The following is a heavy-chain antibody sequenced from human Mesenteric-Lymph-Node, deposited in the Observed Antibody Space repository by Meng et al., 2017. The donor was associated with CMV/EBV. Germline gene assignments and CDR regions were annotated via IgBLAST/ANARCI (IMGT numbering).Heavy chain of an antibody. D-gene: IGHD3-22*01. V-gene: IGHV1-18*01. Sequence: ASVKVSCKASGYTFSSYGISWVRQASGQGPEWMGWISVYTGNKNYTQRLQGRVTMTTDTSTSTAYMELRSLRSDDTAVYYCVRDNAISPYSDTNDYYKFYFDYYGMDVWGQGTTVTVSS. CDR3: VRDNAISPYSDTNDYYKFYFDYYGMDV. CDR1: GYTFSSYG. J-gene: IGHJ6*02. CDR2: ISVYTGNK.